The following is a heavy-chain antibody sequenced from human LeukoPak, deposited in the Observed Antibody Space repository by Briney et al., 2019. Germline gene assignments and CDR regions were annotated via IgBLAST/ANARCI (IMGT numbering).Heavy chain of an antibody. J-gene: IGHJ3*01. CDR3: AKDPNGDYVGAFDG. D-gene: IGHD4-17*01. V-gene: IGHV3-23*05. CDR2: IHVSGSKT. Sequence: GGSLRLSCAASGFTFSSYWMSWVRQAPGKGLEWVSGIHVSGSKTYYAESVKGRFTISRDNSKNTVYLQMNYLRVDDTAIYYCAKDPNGDYVGAFDGWGQGTMVTVSS. CDR1: GFTFSSYW.